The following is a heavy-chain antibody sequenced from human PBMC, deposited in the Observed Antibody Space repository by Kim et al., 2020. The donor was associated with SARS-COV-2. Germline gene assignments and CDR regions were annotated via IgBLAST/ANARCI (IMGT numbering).Heavy chain of an antibody. CDR3: ARGGHVAGEAPYFDY. Sequence: GSVKGRFTISRENAKNSLYLQMNSLRAGDTAVYDGARGGHVAGEAPYFDYWGQGTLVTVSS. J-gene: IGHJ4*02. V-gene: IGHV3-13*01. D-gene: IGHD2-15*01.